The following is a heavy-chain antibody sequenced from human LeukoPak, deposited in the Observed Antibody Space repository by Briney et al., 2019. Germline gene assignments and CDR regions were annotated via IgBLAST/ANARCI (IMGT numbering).Heavy chain of an antibody. D-gene: IGHD5-24*01. V-gene: IGHV4-59*08. J-gene: IGHJ4*02. CDR2: IYYSGST. Sequence: PSETLSLTCTVSGGSISSYYWSWIRQPPGKGLEWIGYIYYSGSTNYNPSFKSRVTISVDTSKNQFSLKLSSVTAADTAVYYCARVMATAERFFDYWGQGTLATVSS. CDR3: ARVMATAERFFDY. CDR1: GGSISSYY.